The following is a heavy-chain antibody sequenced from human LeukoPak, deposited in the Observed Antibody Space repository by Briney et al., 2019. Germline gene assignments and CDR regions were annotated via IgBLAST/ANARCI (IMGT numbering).Heavy chain of an antibody. V-gene: IGHV3-72*01. D-gene: IGHD3-22*01. CDR3: VRNYYYSGRYYYDY. J-gene: IGHJ4*02. CDR2: TRNKANSYTT. Sequence: QPGGSLRLSCAVSGFTFSDHYMDWVRQAPGKGLEWVGRTRNKANSYTTEYAASGKGRFTISRDDSRNSLYLQMNSLKTEDTAVYYCVRNYYYSGRYYYDYWGQGTLITVSS. CDR1: GFTFSDHY.